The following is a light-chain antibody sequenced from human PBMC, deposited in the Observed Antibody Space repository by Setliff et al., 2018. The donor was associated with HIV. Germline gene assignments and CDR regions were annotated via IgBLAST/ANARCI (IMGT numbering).Light chain of an antibody. V-gene: IGKV3-20*01. CDR2: GAS. CDR3: QQYGSSPPDT. CDR1: QRVSSSY. Sequence: IVLTLSPGTLSLSPGERATLSCRASQRVSSSYLAWYPQKPGQAPRLLISGASTRATGIPDRFSGSGSGTDFIFTISRLEPEDFAVYYCQQYGSSPPDTFGQGTK. J-gene: IGKJ2*01.